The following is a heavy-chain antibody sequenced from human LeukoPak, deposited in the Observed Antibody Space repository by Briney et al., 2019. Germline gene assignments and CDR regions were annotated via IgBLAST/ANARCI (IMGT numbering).Heavy chain of an antibody. D-gene: IGHD1-26*01. CDR2: ISSSGNAI. Sequence: PGGSLRLSCAASGFPFSSYEMNWVRQAPGKGLEWVSYISSSGNAIYYADSVKGRFTISRDNAKNSLFLQMNRLRAEDTALYYCAKSRVGSTRGGIADWGQGILVTVSS. V-gene: IGHV3-48*03. J-gene: IGHJ4*02. CDR1: GFPFSSYE. CDR3: AKSRVGSTRGGIAD.